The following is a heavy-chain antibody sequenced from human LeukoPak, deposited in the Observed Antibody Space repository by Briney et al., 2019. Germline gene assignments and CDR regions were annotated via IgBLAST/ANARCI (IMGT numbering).Heavy chain of an antibody. CDR1: GYSFTSYW. V-gene: IGHV5-51*01. D-gene: IGHD6-6*01. Sequence: GESLKISCKGSGYSFTSYWIGWVRQMPGKGLEWMGTIYPDDSDTRYSPSFQGQVTISADKSISTAYLQWSSLKASDTATYYCARHGSIGARQNWFDPWGQGTLVTVSS. CDR3: ARHGSIGARQNWFDP. CDR2: IYPDDSDT. J-gene: IGHJ5*02.